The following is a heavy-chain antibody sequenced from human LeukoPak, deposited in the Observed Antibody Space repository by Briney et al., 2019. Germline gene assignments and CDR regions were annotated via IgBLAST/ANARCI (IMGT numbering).Heavy chain of an antibody. Sequence: GASVKVSCKASGYTSTSYDINWVRQATGQGLEWMGWMNPNSGNTGYAQKFQGRFTITRNTSISTSYMELSGLRSEDTAVYYCARDLGYGDRETDAFDIWGQGTMVTVSS. V-gene: IGHV1-8*03. CDR2: MNPNSGNT. D-gene: IGHD4-17*01. CDR1: GYTSTSYD. CDR3: ARDLGYGDRETDAFDI. J-gene: IGHJ3*02.